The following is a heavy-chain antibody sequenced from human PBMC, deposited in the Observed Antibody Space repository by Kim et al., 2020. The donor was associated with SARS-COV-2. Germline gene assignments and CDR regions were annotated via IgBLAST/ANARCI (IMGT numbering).Heavy chain of an antibody. D-gene: IGHD3-9*01. CDR3: ASFEISRYFDL. V-gene: IGHV4-39*01. J-gene: IGHJ2*01. Sequence: TDYHPSLKGRVTISVDTSKNQFSLKLSSVTAADTVLYYCASFEISRYFDLWGRGTLVPVSS. CDR2: T.